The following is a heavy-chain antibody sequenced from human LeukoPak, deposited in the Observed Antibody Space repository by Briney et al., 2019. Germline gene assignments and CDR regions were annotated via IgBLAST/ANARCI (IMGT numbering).Heavy chain of an antibody. D-gene: IGHD2/OR15-2a*01. V-gene: IGHV3-23*01. CDR3: AKAIGLRTLFDY. CDR1: GFTFSSYA. Sequence: GGSLRLSCAASGFTFSSYAMSWVRQAPGKGLEWVSAISGSGGSTYYADSVKGRFTTSRDNSKNTLYLQMNSLRAEDTAVYYCAKAIGLRTLFDYWGQGTLVTVSS. CDR2: ISGSGGST. J-gene: IGHJ4*02.